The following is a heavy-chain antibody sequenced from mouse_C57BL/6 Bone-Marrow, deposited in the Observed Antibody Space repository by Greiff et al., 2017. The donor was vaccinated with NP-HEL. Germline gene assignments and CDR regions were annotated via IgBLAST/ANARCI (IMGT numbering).Heavy chain of an antibody. V-gene: IGHV1-64*01. CDR3: ARSPVDY. Sequence: QVQLQQPGAELVKPGASVKLSCKASGYTFTNYWMHWVKQRHGQGLEWIGEIHPNIGCPNYNEKLKGKATLTVDKSSSTAYMQLSSLTSEDSAVYYCARSPVDYWGQGTTLTVSS. CDR2: IHPNIGCP. CDR1: GYTFTNYW. J-gene: IGHJ2*01.